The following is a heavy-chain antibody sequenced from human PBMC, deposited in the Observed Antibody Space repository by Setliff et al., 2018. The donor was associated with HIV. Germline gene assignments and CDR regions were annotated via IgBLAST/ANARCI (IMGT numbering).Heavy chain of an antibody. Sequence: GGSLRLSCVASGFIFSDFWMHWVRQRPGQGPMWISHVINDGSDASYAESVKGRFTVSRDNAGNMVFLQMNNLRAEDSGVYYCVRGTGGLDSWGQGTLVTVSS. CDR2: VINDGSDA. V-gene: IGHV3-74*01. D-gene: IGHD7-27*01. CDR1: GFIFSDFW. J-gene: IGHJ4*02. CDR3: VRGTGGLDS.